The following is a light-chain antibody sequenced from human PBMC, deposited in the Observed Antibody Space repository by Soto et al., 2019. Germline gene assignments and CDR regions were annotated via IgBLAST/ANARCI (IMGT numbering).Light chain of an antibody. V-gene: IGKV3-20*01. Sequence: EIVLTQSPGTLSLSPGERATLSCRASQSVSSSSLAWYQQKPGQAPRLLIYGAYSRATGIPDRFSGSGSGTDFTLTISRLEPEDFAVYYCKQYGSSPPLYTFGQGTKLEIK. CDR2: GAY. J-gene: IGKJ2*01. CDR3: KQYGSSPPLYT. CDR1: QSVSSSS.